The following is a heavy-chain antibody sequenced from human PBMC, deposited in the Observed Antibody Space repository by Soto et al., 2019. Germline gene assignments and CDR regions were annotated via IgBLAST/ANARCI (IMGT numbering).Heavy chain of an antibody. D-gene: IGHD3-16*01. CDR2: IYRGGTT. J-gene: IGHJ6*02. V-gene: IGHV3-53*02. CDR3: ARLEADVRGGGYYYSGMDV. Sequence: EVQLVETGGGLIQPGGSLRLSCAASGFTVSSNFMTWVRQAPGKGLEWVSIIYRGGTTYYADSVKGRFTISRDNSKNTLYLQMTSLRAEDTAVYYWARLEADVRGGGYYYSGMDVWGQGTTVTVSS. CDR1: GFTVSSNF.